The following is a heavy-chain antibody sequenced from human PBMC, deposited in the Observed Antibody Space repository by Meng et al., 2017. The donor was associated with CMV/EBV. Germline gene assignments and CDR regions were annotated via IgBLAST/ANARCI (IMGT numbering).Heavy chain of an antibody. J-gene: IGHJ5*02. CDR2: ISYSGST. D-gene: IGHD1-14*01. CDR1: GGSINGNNYY. V-gene: IGHV4-39*01. Sequence: LPCTVSGGSINGNNYYWGWIRQPPGKGLEWIGSISYSGSTYYNPSLKSRVTISVDTSKNQFSLKLSSVTAADTAVHFCARRSVYGWFDRWGQGTLVTVSS. CDR3: ARRSVYGWFDR.